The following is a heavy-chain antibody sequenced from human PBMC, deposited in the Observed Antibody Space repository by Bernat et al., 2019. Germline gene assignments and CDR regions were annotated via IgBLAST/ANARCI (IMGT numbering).Heavy chain of an antibody. Sequence: EVQLLESGGGLVKPGGSLRLSCAASGFTFIDAWMNWVRQAPGKGLEFIGRIKSKADGGTTDYAAPGKGSFTISRDDSQNMVYLQMNDLKTDDTALYYCTTKPTPRECNGENCYDSWGQGALDTVSS. CDR3: TTKPTPRECNGENCYDS. V-gene: IGHV3-15*01. D-gene: IGHD2-8*01. CDR2: IKSKADGGTT. J-gene: IGHJ4*02. CDR1: GFTFIDAW.